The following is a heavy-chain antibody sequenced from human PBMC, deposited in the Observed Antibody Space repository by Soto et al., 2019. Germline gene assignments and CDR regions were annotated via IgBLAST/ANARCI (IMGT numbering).Heavy chain of an antibody. CDR2: INHSGST. D-gene: IGHD1-20*01. V-gene: IGHV4-34*01. CDR1: GGSFSGYY. Sequence: QVQLQQWGAGLLKPSETLSLTCAVYGGSFSGYYWRWIRQPPGKGLEWIGEINHSGSTNYNPSLKTRVTISIDTSKNQFSLKLSSVTAADTAVYYCARSNREGLTGTTWLYYFDYWGQGTLVTVSS. J-gene: IGHJ4*02. CDR3: ARSNREGLTGTTWLYYFDY.